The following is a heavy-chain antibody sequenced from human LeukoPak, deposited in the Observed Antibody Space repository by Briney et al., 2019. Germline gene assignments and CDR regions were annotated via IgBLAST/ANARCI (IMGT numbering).Heavy chain of an antibody. V-gene: IGHV1-2*02. Sequence: ASVKVSCKASGYTFTGYYMHWVRQAPGQGLEWMGWVNPNSGGTNYAQKFQGRVTMTRDTSISTAYMELSRLRSDDTAVYYCAREGVQLGPNWFDPWGQGTLVTVSS. CDR1: GYTFTGYY. J-gene: IGHJ5*02. D-gene: IGHD5-18*01. CDR3: AREGVQLGPNWFDP. CDR2: VNPNSGGT.